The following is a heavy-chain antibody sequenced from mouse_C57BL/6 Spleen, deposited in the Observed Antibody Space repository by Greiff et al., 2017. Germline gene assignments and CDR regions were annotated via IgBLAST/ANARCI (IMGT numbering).Heavy chain of an antibody. D-gene: IGHD6-2*01. CDR3: TKGNSLFDY. CDR1: GFNIKDDY. V-gene: IGHV14-4*01. CDR2: IDPENGDT. Sequence: EVQLVESGAELVRPGASVKLSCTASGFNIKDDYMHWVKQRPEQGLEWIGWIDPENGDTEYASKFQGKATITADTSSNTAYLQLSSLTSEDTAVYYCTKGNSLFDYWGQGTTLTVSS. J-gene: IGHJ2*01.